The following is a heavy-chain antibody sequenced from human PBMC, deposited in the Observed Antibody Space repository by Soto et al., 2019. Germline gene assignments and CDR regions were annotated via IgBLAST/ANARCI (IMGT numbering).Heavy chain of an antibody. CDR2: SIPMFGTA. D-gene: IGHD5-18*01. Sequence: QVQLVQSGAEVKKPESSVKVSCKAPGGTFSTYAISWVRQAPGQGLEWMGGSIPMFGTANYAQRFQDRVTITADESTNTVYMELGSLRSEDTAVYFCASGIQLWLRRINNGYSGWGQGTLVTVSS. CDR3: ASGIQLWLRRINNGYSG. V-gene: IGHV1-69*12. J-gene: IGHJ4*02. CDR1: GGTFSTYA.